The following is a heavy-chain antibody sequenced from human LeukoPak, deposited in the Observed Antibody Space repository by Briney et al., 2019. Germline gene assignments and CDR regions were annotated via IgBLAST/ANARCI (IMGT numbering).Heavy chain of an antibody. CDR3: ARLRDDAFDI. Sequence: GESLKISCKVSGYSFTNSWIAWVRQMPGIGLEWMGIIYPGDSDTRYTPSFQGQVTISADKSISTAYLQWSSLKASDTAMYYCARLRDDAFDIWGQGTMATVSS. CDR2: IYPGDSDT. V-gene: IGHV5-51*01. J-gene: IGHJ3*02. CDR1: GYSFTNSW.